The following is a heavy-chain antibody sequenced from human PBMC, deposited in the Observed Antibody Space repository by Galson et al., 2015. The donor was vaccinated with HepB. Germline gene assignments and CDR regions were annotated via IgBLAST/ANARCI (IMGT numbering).Heavy chain of an antibody. CDR2: ISGSGGST. CDR1: GFTFSSYA. D-gene: IGHD3-3*01. CDR3: ATGWTFWSGYEGGMDV. V-gene: IGHV3-23*01. J-gene: IGHJ6*02. Sequence: SLRLSCAASGFTFSSYAMSWVRQAPGKGLEWVSAISGSGGSTYYADSVKGRFTISRDNSKNTLYLQMNSLRAEDTAVYYCATGWTFWSGYEGGMDVWGQGTTVTVSS.